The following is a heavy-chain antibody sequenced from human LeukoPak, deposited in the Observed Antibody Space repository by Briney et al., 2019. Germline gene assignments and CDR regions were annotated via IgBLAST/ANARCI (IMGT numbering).Heavy chain of an antibody. CDR1: GDSVSSNSAT. CDR2: TFYRSKWYN. D-gene: IGHD1-1*01. V-gene: IGHV6-1*01. CDR3: ATGTTGTGRGLDV. Sequence: SQTLSLTCDISGDSVSSNSATWNWIRQSPSRGLEWLGRTFYRSKWYNDHAVSVKSRIIINPDTSKNQFSLQLNSVTPEDTALYYCATGTTGTGRGLDVWGKGTTVIVSS. J-gene: IGHJ6*04.